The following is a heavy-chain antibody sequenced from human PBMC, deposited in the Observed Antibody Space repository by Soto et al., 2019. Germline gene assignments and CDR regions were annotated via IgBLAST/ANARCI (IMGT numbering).Heavy chain of an antibody. J-gene: IGHJ4*02. CDR2: ISSSSSTI. CDR1: GFTFSSYS. CDR3: AVQEAAAGTIGVGQWLVTNFDY. V-gene: IGHV3-48*02. Sequence: EVQLVESGGGLVQPGGSLRLSCAASGFTFSSYSMNWVRQAPGKGLEWVSYISSSSSTIYYADSVKGRFTISRDNAKNSLYLKIKSLRDEDTAVYYCAVQEAAAGTIGVGQWLVTNFDYWGQGTLVTVSS. D-gene: IGHD6-13*01.